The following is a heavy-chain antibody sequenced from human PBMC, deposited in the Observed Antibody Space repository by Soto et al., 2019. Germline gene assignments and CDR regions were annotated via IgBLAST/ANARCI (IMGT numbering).Heavy chain of an antibody. J-gene: IGHJ4*02. Sequence: EASVKVSCKASGGTFSTSSINWLRQAPGQGLEWMGGILPIFGTANYAQKFQGRVTITADESTSTAYMELSSLRSEDTAVYYCARGRGAETNIYYFDYWGQGTLVTVSS. CDR3: ARGRGAETNIYYFDY. CDR2: ILPIFGTA. CDR1: GGTFSTSS. D-gene: IGHD3-3*02. V-gene: IGHV1-69*13.